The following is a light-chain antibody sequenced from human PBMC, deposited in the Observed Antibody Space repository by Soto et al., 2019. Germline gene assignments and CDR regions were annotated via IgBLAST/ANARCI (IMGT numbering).Light chain of an antibody. Sequence: EIVRTQSPDTLSLSPGESATLSCRASQSVSSRYLAWYQQKPGQAPRLLMSAASSRATGIPDRFSGSGSGTDFTLTLRRLQAEDFAVYYCKQPSSPQIPVGQGTRRAIK. V-gene: IGKV3-20*01. CDR1: QSVSSRY. J-gene: IGKJ5*01. CDR2: AAS. CDR3: KQPSSPQIP.